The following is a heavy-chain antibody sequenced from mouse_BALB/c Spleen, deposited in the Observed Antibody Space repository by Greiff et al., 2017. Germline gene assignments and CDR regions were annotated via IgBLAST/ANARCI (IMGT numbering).Heavy chain of an antibody. CDR1: GFSLTSYG. D-gene: IGHD2-2*01. J-gene: IGHJ4*01. V-gene: IGHV2-2*02. CDR3: ARAGAGRLPLYAMDY. CDR2: IWSGGST. Sequence: VMLVESGPGLVQPSQSLSITCTVSGFSLTSYGVHWVRQSPGKGLEWLGVIWSGGSTDYNAAFISRLSISKDNSKSQVFFKMNSLQANDTAIYYCARAGAGRLPLYAMDYWGQGTSVTVSS.